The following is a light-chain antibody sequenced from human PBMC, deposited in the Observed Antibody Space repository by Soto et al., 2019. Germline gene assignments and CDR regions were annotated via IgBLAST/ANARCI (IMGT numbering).Light chain of an antibody. J-gene: IGKJ1*01. CDR2: DAS. Sequence: EVVLTQSPATLSLSPGERATLSCRASQSVGSYLAWYQHKPGQPPSLLIYDASNRATGIPARFSGSWAWTDFILTISSLEHEDFAVYYCQQRSNWPPTWTFGQGTKVEIK. V-gene: IGKV3-11*01. CDR1: QSVGSY. CDR3: QQRSNWPPTWT.